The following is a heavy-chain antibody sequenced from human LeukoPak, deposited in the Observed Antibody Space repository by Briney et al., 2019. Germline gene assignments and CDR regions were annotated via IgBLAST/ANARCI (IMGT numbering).Heavy chain of an antibody. Sequence: GGSLRLSCAASGFTFSSYEMNWVRQAPGKGLEWVSYISSSGSTIYYADSVKGRFTISRDNAKNSLYLQMNSLRAEGTAVYYCARDGRVRWLRGENWFDPWGQGTLVTVSS. J-gene: IGHJ5*02. D-gene: IGHD5-12*01. CDR1: GFTFSSYE. CDR2: ISSSGSTI. CDR3: ARDGRVRWLRGENWFDP. V-gene: IGHV3-48*03.